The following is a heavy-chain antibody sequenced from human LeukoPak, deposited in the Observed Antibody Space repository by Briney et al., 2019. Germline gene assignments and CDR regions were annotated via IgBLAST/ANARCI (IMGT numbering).Heavy chain of an antibody. D-gene: IGHD2-21*01. V-gene: IGHV3-30*02. CDR1: GFTFSSYG. CDR2: IRYDGSNK. J-gene: IGHJ5*02. Sequence: GGSLRLSCAASGFTFSSYGMHWVRQAPGKGLEWVAFIRYDGSNKYYADSVKGRFTISRDNSKKMLYVQMNSLRAEDTAVYYCVRSYHPGGWFDPWGQGTLVTVSS. CDR3: VRSYHPGGWFDP.